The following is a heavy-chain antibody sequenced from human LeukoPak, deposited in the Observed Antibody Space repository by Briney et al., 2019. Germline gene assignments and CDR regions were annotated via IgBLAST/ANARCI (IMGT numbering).Heavy chain of an antibody. CDR2: ISGSGGST. CDR1: GFTFSSYA. Sequence: GGSLRLSCAASGFTFSSYAMSWVRQAPGKGLEWVSAISGSGGSTYYADSVKGRFTISRDNSKNTLYLQMNSLRAEDTAVYYCATRPNYYDSSGYYYGPLGYWGQGTLVTVSS. D-gene: IGHD3-22*01. J-gene: IGHJ4*02. CDR3: ATRPNYYDSSGYYYGPLGY. V-gene: IGHV3-23*01.